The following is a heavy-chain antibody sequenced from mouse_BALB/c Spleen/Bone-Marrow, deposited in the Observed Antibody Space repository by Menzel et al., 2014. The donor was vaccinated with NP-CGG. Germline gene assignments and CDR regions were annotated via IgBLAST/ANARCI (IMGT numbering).Heavy chain of an antibody. V-gene: IGHV14-3*02. CDR2: IDPANGNT. Sequence: EVQLQQSGAELVKPGASVKLSCTASGFNIKDTYMHWVKQRPEQGLEWIGRIDPANGNTKYDPKFQGKATITADTSSNTAYLQLSSLTSEDTAVYYCANYYYGSSLFAYWGQGTLVTVFA. J-gene: IGHJ3*01. CDR1: GFNIKDTY. D-gene: IGHD1-1*01. CDR3: ANYYYGSSLFAY.